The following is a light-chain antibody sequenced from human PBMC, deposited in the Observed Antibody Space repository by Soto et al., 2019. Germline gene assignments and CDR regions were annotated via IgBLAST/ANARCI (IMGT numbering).Light chain of an antibody. V-gene: IGLV2-14*01. J-gene: IGLJ3*02. CDR1: TNDIGGYNY. CDR3: YSYTIRATLV. CDR2: EVR. Sequence: QSVLTQPASVSGSPGQSITISCSGTTNDIGGYNYVSWYQHHPGKVPKVIIYEVRNRPSGVSNRFSGSKSGNTASLTISGRQAEDEADYYCYSYTIRATLVFGGGTKLTV.